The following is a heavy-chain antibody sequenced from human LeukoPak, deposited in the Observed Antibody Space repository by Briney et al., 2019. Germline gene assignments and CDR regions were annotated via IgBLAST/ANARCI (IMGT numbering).Heavy chain of an antibody. CDR2: IYYSGST. Sequence: SETLSLTCTVSGGSISSYYWSWIRQPPGKGLEWIGYIYYSGSTNYNPSLKSRVTISVDTSKNQFSLKLSSVTAADTAVYYCARGGYSYGHKGWFDPWGQGTLVIVSS. J-gene: IGHJ5*02. D-gene: IGHD5-18*01. CDR3: ARGGYSYGHKGWFDP. V-gene: IGHV4-59*08. CDR1: GGSISSYY.